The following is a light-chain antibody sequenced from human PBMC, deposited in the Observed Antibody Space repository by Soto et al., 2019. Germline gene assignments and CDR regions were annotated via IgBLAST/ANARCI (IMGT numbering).Light chain of an antibody. Sequence: DIQMTQSQSSLSASVGDRVTITCRARQTINTYLNWYQQKPGKAPKLLIYKASNLESGLPSRFTGSGSGTEFTLTISSLQSDDFATYYCQQYSTYPITFGQGTRLEI. CDR2: KAS. CDR1: QTINTY. CDR3: QQYSTYPIT. V-gene: IGKV1-5*03. J-gene: IGKJ5*01.